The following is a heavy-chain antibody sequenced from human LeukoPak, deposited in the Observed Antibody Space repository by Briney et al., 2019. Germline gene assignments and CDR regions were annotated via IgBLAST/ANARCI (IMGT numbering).Heavy chain of an antibody. D-gene: IGHD1-26*01. CDR3: ARGGGRYSVDY. CDR2: ISPNSGGT. Sequence: ASVKVSCKPSGYTFIDYYMHWVRQAPGQGLEWIGGISPNSGGTKNVQKLQGRVTITSDTYITTVYMELSGLSFDDTAVYYCARGGGRYSVDYWGQGTLVIVSS. CDR1: GYTFIDYY. J-gene: IGHJ4*02. V-gene: IGHV1-2*02.